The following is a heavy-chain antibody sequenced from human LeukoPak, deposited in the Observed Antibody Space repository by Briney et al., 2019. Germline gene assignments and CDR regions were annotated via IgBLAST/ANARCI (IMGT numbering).Heavy chain of an antibody. D-gene: IGHD1-26*01. V-gene: IGHV4-59*01. CDR2: IHYTGST. CDR3: ARSSGSRYYIDY. CDR1: SGSISTYY. Sequence: SETLSLTCTVSSGSISTYYWTWIRQPPGKRLEWIGFIHYTGSTNYNPSLKSRVTISVDTSKNQSSLKLNSVTAADTAVYYCARSSGSRYYIDYWGRGTLVTVSS. J-gene: IGHJ4*02.